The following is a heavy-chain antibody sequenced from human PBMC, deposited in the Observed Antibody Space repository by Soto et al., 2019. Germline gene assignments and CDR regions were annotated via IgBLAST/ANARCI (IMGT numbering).Heavy chain of an antibody. CDR1: GYTFFRYA. Sequence: GASVKVSCKASGYTFFRYAIHWLRQAPGQQLEWMGWINAGNGNTKYSEKFQGRITITRERSTNTAFMELSSLTSDDTAMYYCAREAVGGSGYYYFDYWGQGTLVTVSS. J-gene: IGHJ4*02. V-gene: IGHV1-3*01. CDR2: INAGNGNT. CDR3: AREAVGGSGYYYFDY. D-gene: IGHD3-3*01.